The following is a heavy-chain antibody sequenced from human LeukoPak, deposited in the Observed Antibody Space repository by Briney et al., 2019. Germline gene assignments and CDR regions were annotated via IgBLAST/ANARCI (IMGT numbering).Heavy chain of an antibody. Sequence: GGSLRLSCAASGFTFSSYWMHWVRQAPGKGLVWVSRINSDGSSTSYADSVKGRFTISRDNAKNTLYLQMNSPRAEDTAVYYCARDSGYDDAFDNWGQGTMVTVSS. CDR1: GFTFSSYW. V-gene: IGHV3-74*01. CDR3: ARDSGYDDAFDN. CDR2: INSDGSST. D-gene: IGHD5-12*01. J-gene: IGHJ3*02.